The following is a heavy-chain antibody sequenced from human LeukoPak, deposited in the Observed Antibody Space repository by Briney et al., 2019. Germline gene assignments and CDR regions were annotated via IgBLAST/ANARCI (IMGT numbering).Heavy chain of an antibody. V-gene: IGHV4-59*01. Sequence: SETLSLTCTVATRSISSYYWTWIRQPPGEGLEWIGYIHYTGSTNYNPSLESRVSISVDTSKKYFSLQLRSVTAADTAVYYCARVDDTSGIDYWGQGTLVTVSS. CDR3: ARVDDTSGIDY. CDR1: TRSISSYY. CDR2: IHYTGST. J-gene: IGHJ4*02. D-gene: IGHD3-22*01.